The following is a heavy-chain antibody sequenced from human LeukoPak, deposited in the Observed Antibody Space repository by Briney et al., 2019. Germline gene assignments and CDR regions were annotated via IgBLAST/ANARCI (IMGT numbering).Heavy chain of an antibody. V-gene: IGHV3-23*01. D-gene: IGHD6-19*01. CDR3: AKTVSSGWDFDY. Sequence: GGSLRLSCAASGFIFSSYAMTWVRQAPGKGLEWVSAISGSGGSTYYADSVKGRFTISRDNSKNTLYLQMNSLRAEGTAVYYCAKTVSSGWDFDYWGQGTPVTVSS. CDR1: GFIFSSYA. J-gene: IGHJ4*02. CDR2: ISGSGGST.